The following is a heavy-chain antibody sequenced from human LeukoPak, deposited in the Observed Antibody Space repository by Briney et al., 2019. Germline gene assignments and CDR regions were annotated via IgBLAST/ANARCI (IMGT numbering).Heavy chain of an antibody. CDR3: AISTVTTLDY. Sequence: GGSLRLSCAASGFTFSSYSMNWVRQAPGKGPEWVSYISSSSSTIYYADSVKGRFTISRDNAKNSLYLQMNSLRDEDTAVYYCAISTVTTLDYWGQGTLVTVSS. J-gene: IGHJ4*02. CDR1: GFTFSSYS. V-gene: IGHV3-48*02. CDR2: ISSSSSTI. D-gene: IGHD4-17*01.